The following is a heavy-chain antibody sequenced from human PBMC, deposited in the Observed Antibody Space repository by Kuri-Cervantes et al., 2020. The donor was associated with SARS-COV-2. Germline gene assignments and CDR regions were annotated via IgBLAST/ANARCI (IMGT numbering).Heavy chain of an antibody. CDR1: GGSISSYY. Sequence: ESLKISCTVSGGSISSYYWSWIRQPPGKGLEWIGYIYYSGSTNYNPSLKSRVTISVDTSKNQFSLKLSSVTVADTAVYYCARVNDYYFDYWGQGTLVTVSS. D-gene: IGHD1-1*01. CDR3: ARVNDYYFDY. CDR2: IYYSGST. V-gene: IGHV4-59*01. J-gene: IGHJ4*02.